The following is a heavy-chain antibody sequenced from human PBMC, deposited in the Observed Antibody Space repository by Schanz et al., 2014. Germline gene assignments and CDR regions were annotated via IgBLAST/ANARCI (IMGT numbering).Heavy chain of an antibody. CDR2: ISPYNGNT. CDR3: ARGRGFYDY. D-gene: IGHD3-10*01. CDR1: GGTFSSYT. J-gene: IGHJ4*02. Sequence: QVQLVQSEAEVKKPGSSVKVSCKASGGTFSSYTISWVRQAPGQGLEWMGRISPYNGNTNYAPKVQGRVTVTTDTSTSTVYMELRSLASDDTAVYYCARGRGFYDYWGQGTLVTVSS. V-gene: IGHV1-18*01.